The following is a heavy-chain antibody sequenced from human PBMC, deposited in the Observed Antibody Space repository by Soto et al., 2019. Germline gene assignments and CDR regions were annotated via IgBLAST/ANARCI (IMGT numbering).Heavy chain of an antibody. J-gene: IGHJ5*02. CDR2: INHSGST. CDR1: GGSFSSYY. D-gene: IGHD1-7*01. CDR3: ARGEGRLTGTWCDP. Sequence: PSETLSLTWDVYGGSFSSYYWNWIRQPPGKGLEWLGEINHSGSTNYNPSLKSRVTISLDTSKTQFYLDLTSETAADTAVYYCARGEGRLTGTWCDPWGQGTLVTVSS. V-gene: IGHV4-34*01.